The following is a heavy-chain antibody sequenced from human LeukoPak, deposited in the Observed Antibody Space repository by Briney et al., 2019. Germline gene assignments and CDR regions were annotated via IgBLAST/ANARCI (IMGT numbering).Heavy chain of an antibody. CDR2: INPKTGAT. V-gene: IGHV1-2*02. J-gene: IGHJ4*02. CDR3: ARAEVLRFLEWLPGTYYSDY. Sequence: ASVKVSCKASGYTFTDYYLHWVRQAPGQGLEWMGWINPKTGATNYAQKFQGRVTITRNTSISTAYMELSSLRSEDTAVYYCARAEVLRFLEWLPGTYYSDYWGQGTLVTVSS. D-gene: IGHD3-3*01. CDR1: GYTFTDYY.